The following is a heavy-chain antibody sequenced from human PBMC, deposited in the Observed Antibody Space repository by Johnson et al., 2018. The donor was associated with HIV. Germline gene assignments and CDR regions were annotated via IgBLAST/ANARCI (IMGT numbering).Heavy chain of an antibody. D-gene: IGHD2-15*01. V-gene: IGHV3-30*02. J-gene: IGHJ3*02. Sequence: QVQLVESGGGLVQPGGSLRLSCAASGFTFSSYAMHWVRQAPGKGLEWVAFIRYDGSNKYYADSVKGRFTISRDNSKNTLYLQMNSLRAEDTAVYYCACYCSGGSCYRRSPSDAFDIWGQGTMVTVSS. CDR1: GFTFSSYA. CDR3: ACYCSGGSCYRRSPSDAFDI. CDR2: IRYDGSNK.